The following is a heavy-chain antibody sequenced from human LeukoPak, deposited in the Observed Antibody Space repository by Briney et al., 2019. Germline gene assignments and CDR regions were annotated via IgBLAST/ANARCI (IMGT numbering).Heavy chain of an antibody. J-gene: IGHJ5*02. CDR2: ISAYNGNT. Sequence: ASVKVSCKASGYTCTSYGISWVRQAPGQGLEWMGWISAYNGNTNYAQKLQGRVTMTTDTSTSTAYMELRSLRSDDTAVYYCARSPIVVVPAAMSHWFDPWGQGTLVTVSS. CDR1: GYTCTSYG. CDR3: ARSPIVVVPAAMSHWFDP. V-gene: IGHV1-18*01. D-gene: IGHD2-2*01.